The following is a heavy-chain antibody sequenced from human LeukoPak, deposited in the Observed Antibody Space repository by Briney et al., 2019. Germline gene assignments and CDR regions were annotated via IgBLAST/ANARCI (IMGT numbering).Heavy chain of an antibody. V-gene: IGHV5-51*01. J-gene: IGHJ4*02. D-gene: IGHD3-10*01. Sequence: GGSLKISFKSSGYSFPCFWLGWVRQMPGKGLEGIRIFYPGDSDTRYSPSFQSQGTISADKSISPAYLQWSSLKASDTAMYYCARRRGSGSYSSTHFDYWGQGTLVTVSS. CDR2: FYPGDSDT. CDR3: ARRRGSGSYSSTHFDY. CDR1: GYSFPCFW.